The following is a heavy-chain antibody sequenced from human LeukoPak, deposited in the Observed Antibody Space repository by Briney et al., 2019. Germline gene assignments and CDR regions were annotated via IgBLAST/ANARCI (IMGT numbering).Heavy chain of an antibody. CDR3: AKEMTSLRYFDWLLPFDY. CDR1: GFTFSSNG. V-gene: IGHV3-30*02. CDR2: IQYDGSKK. J-gene: IGHJ4*02. Sequence: GGSLRLSCVASGFTFSSNGMHWVRQAPGKGLEWVTFIQYDGSKKYYADSVKGRFTISRDNSKNTLYLQMNSLRAEDTAVYYCAKEMTSLRYFDWLLPFDYWGQGTLVTVSS. D-gene: IGHD3-9*01.